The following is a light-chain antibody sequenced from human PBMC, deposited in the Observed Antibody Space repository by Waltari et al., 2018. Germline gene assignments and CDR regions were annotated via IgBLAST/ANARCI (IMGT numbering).Light chain of an antibody. Sequence: DIQMTQSPSTLSASEGDRVTITCRASHTINNYLAWYQQKPWKAHKLVIYDASSLVSGVPSRFCGSGSGTEFTLSISSLQPDDFATYYCQQYDFYSLTFGGGTRVEIK. CDR2: DAS. CDR3: QQYDFYSLT. V-gene: IGKV1-5*01. CDR1: HTINNY. J-gene: IGKJ4*01.